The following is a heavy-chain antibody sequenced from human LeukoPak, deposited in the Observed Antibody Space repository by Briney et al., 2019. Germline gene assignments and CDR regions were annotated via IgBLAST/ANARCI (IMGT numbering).Heavy chain of an antibody. J-gene: IGHJ3*02. CDR3: ARDRVVGQKMKHCSGGSCYEAFDI. D-gene: IGHD2-15*01. CDR2: IIPIFGTA. CDR1: GGTFSSYA. Sequence: SVKVSCKASGGTFSSYAISWVRQAPGQGLEWMGGIIPIFGTANYAQKFQGRVTITADESTSTAYMELSSLRSEDTAVYYCARDRVVGQKMKHCSGGSCYEAFDIWGQGTMVTVSS. V-gene: IGHV1-69*13.